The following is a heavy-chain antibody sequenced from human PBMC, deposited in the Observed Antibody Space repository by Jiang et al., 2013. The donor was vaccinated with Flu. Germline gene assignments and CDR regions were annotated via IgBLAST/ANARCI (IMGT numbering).Heavy chain of an antibody. V-gene: IGHV1-3*01. J-gene: IGHJ4*02. Sequence: SGAEVKKPGASVKVSCRASGYTFTRFPVHWVRQAPGQRLEWMGWINADSGYTKYSQQFQGRVTITTDTSASTAYMELSSLRSEDTAVYYCARYYYDTSGYFGYFFDYWGQGTLVTVSS. CDR1: GYTFTRFP. D-gene: IGHD3-22*01. CDR3: ARYYYDTSGYFGYFFDY. CDR2: INADSGYT.